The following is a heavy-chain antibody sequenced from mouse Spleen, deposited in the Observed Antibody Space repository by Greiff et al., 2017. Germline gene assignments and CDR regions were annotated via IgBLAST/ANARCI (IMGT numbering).Heavy chain of an antibody. Sequence: QVQLQQPGAELVRPGSSVKLSCKASGYTFTSYWMDWVKQRPGQGLEWIGNIYPSDSETHYNQKFKDKATLTVDKSSSTAYMQLSSLTSEDSAVYYCAPMITTGAMDYWGQGTSVTVSS. CDR2: IYPSDSET. J-gene: IGHJ4*01. CDR1: GYTFTSYW. V-gene: IGHV1-61*01. D-gene: IGHD2-4*01. CDR3: APMITTGAMDY.